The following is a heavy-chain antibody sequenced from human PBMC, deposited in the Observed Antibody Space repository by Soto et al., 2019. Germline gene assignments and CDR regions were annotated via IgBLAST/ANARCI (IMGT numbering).Heavy chain of an antibody. D-gene: IGHD3-10*01. J-gene: IGHJ4*02. CDR2: ISGSSDNT. V-gene: IGHV3-23*01. CDR3: AKDSDTKRGPDY. CDR1: GFTFSNYA. Sequence: EVQLLESGGGLVQPGGSLRRSCAASGFTFSNYAMNWVRQAPGKGLEWVSGISGSSDNTFYADSVKGRFTMSRDNSKSTLFLQMNSLRAEDTALYYCAKDSDTKRGPDYWGQGTWVTVSS.